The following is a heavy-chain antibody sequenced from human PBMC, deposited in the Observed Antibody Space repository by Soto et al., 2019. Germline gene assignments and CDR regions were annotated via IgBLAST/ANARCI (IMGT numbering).Heavy chain of an antibody. D-gene: IGHD6-19*01. CDR3: ARDSTQWLVHPVGPSQPQPGGDY. J-gene: IGHJ4*02. CDR2: ISYDGSNK. CDR1: GFTFSSYA. V-gene: IGHV3-30-3*01. Sequence: QVQLVESGGGVVQPGRSLRLSCAASGFTFSSYAMHWVRQAPGKGLEWVAVISYDGSNKYYADSVKGRFTISRDNSKNTLYLQMNRLRAEDTAVYYCARDSTQWLVHPVGPSQPQPGGDYWGQGTLVTVSS.